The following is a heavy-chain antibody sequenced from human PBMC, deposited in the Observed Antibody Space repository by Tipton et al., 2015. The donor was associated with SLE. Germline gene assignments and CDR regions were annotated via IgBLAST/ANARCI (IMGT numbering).Heavy chain of an antibody. CDR1: YW. Sequence: YWSWIRQPPGKGLEWMGIIYPGDSDTRYSPSFQGQVTISADKSISTAYLQWSSLKASDTAMYYCASQTSSGYGGYWGQGTLVTVSS. CDR3: ASQTSSGYGGY. CDR2: IYPGDSDT. D-gene: IGHD5-12*01. J-gene: IGHJ4*02. V-gene: IGHV5-51*01.